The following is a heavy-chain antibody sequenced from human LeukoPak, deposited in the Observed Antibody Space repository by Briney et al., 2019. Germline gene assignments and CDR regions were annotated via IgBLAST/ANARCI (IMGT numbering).Heavy chain of an antibody. D-gene: IGHD2-2*01. CDR1: GGTFSSYA. CDR2: IIPIFGTA. V-gene: IGHV1-69*13. J-gene: IGHJ5*02. Sequence: ASVMVSCKASGGTFSSYAISWVRQAPGQGLEWMGGIIPIFGTANYAQKFQGRVTITADESTSTAYMELSSLRSEDTAVYYCARAVVPAAMAENWFDPWGQGTLVTVSS. CDR3: ARAVVPAAMAENWFDP.